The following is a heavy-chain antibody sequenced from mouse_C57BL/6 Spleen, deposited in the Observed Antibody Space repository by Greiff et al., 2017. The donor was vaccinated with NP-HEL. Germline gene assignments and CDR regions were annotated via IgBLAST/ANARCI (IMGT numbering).Heavy chain of an antibody. V-gene: IGHV10-3*01. D-gene: IGHD2-5*01. CDR3: VRDGAYYSNYVYFDY. Sequence: EADGGLVQPKGSLKLSCAASGFTFNTYAMHWVRQAPGKGLEWVARIRSKSSNYATYYADSVKDRFTISRDDSQSMLYLQMNNLKTEDTAMYYCVRDGAYYSNYVYFDYWGQGTTLTVSS. J-gene: IGHJ2*01. CDR2: IRSKSSNYAT. CDR1: GFTFNTYA.